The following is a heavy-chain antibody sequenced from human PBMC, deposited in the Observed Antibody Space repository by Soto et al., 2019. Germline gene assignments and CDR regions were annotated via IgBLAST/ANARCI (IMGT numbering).Heavy chain of an antibody. D-gene: IGHD1-26*01. J-gene: IGHJ4*02. CDR1: GYTFTNYG. Sequence: QVQLVQSGVEVKMPGASVKLACKASGYTFTNYGLTWVRQVPGQGLEWIGWVSGYNRNTNYAQKFEDRVIMTTDTAKDTSFMGLRSPRPGDTGIYFCSGERPVEPLNYWGQGTLLTVSP. V-gene: IGHV1-18*01. CDR2: VSGYNRNT. CDR3: SGERPVEPLNY.